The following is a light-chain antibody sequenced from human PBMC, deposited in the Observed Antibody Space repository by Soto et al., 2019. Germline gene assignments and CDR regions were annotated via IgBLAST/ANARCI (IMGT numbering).Light chain of an antibody. Sequence: DIQMTQCPSSLSASVGDRVTITCRASQSINCYLNWYQQIPGKAPNLLIYATSSLQSGVPSRFSGSGSGTDFTLTISSLQPEDFATYYCQQANSIPRTFGQGTRLEIK. V-gene: IGKV1-39*01. CDR2: ATS. J-gene: IGKJ5*01. CDR1: QSINCY. CDR3: QQANSIPRT.